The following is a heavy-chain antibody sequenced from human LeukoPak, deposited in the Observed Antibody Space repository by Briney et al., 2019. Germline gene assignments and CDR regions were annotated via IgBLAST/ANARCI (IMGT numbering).Heavy chain of an antibody. CDR2: ISSSSSYI. V-gene: IGHV3-21*01. J-gene: IGHJ3*02. D-gene: IGHD6-19*01. Sequence: GGSLRLSCAASGFTFSSYSINWVRQAPGKGLEWVSSISSSSSYIYYADSVKGRFTISRDNAKNSLYLQMNSLRAEDTAVYNCARAAPSSGWTDAFDIWGQGTMVTVSS. CDR1: GFTFSSYS. CDR3: ARAAPSSGWTDAFDI.